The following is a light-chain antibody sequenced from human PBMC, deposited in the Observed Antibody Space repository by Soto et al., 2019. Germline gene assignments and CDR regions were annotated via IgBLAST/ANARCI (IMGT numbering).Light chain of an antibody. CDR1: QRMSGW. Sequence: DMALALSASSLSVSLWYTVTITCRASQRMSGWLAWHQQKPGKAPRLLIYDVSALKRGVPPRFSGSGSGTEFTLTISSLQPDDFATYYCQQYDSFSVTFGQGTKVDIK. J-gene: IGKJ1*01. CDR2: DVS. V-gene: IGKV1-5*01. CDR3: QQYDSFSVT.